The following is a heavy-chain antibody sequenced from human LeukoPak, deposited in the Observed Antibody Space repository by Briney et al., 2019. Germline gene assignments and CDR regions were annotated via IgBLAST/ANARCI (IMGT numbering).Heavy chain of an antibody. J-gene: IGHJ4*02. D-gene: IGHD5-12*01. Sequence: SETLSLTCTVSGGPINTDYWNWIRQPPGKGLEWIGYIYYTGRTNYNPSFKSRLTISIDTSKNQFSLKLSSVTAADTAVYYCARHIVATIPGDYWGQGTLVTVSS. CDR3: ARHIVATIPGDY. CDR2: IYYTGRT. V-gene: IGHV4-59*01. CDR1: GGPINTDY.